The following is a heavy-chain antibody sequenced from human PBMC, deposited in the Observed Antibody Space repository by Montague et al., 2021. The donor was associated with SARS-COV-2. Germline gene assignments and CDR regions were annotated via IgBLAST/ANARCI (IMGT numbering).Heavy chain of an antibody. V-gene: IGHV2-70*01. CDR2: IDWDDDK. Sequence: PGLVTPTQTLTLTCTFSGFSLSTSGMCVSWIRQPPGKALEWLALIDWDDDKYYSTSLKTRLTISKDTSKNQVVLTMTNMDPVDTATYYCARSHYDILTGYYTVFDYWGQGTLVTVSS. J-gene: IGHJ4*02. CDR1: GFSLSTSGMC. D-gene: IGHD3-9*01. CDR3: ARSHYDILTGYYTVFDY.